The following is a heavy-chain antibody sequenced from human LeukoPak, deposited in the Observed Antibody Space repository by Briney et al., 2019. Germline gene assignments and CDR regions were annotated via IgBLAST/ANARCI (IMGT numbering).Heavy chain of an antibody. Sequence: GGSLRLSCAASGFTFNSYGMHWVRQAPGKGLEWISYISDSGTTINYADSVKGRFTISRDNAKNSLYLQMNSLRAEDTAVYYCVRDHSGWSLDPWGQGTLVTVSS. CDR3: VRDHSGWSLDP. CDR1: GFTFNSYG. J-gene: IGHJ5*02. V-gene: IGHV3-48*03. CDR2: ISDSGTTI. D-gene: IGHD6-19*01.